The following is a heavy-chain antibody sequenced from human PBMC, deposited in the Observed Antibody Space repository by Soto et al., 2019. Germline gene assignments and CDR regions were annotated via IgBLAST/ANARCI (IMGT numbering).Heavy chain of an antibody. CDR2: IYYSGST. J-gene: IGHJ5*02. CDR1: GGSISSGGYY. CDR3: AILRLDYGAWFDP. V-gene: IGHV4-31*03. D-gene: IGHD4-17*01. Sequence: PSETLSLTCTVSGGSISSGGYYWSWIRQHPGKGLEWIGYIYYSGSTYYNPSLKSRVTISVDTSKNQFSLKLSSVTAADTAVYYCAILRLDYGAWFDPWGQGTLVTVPQ.